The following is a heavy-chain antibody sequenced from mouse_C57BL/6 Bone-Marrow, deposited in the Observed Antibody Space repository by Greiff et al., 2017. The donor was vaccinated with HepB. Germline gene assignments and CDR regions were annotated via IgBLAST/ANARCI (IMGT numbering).Heavy chain of an antibody. D-gene: IGHD2-3*01. J-gene: IGHJ1*03. CDR1: GYTFTSYW. Sequence: QVQLQQPGAELVKPGASVKISCKASGYTFTSYWITWVKQRPGQGLEWIGDIYPGSGSTNYNEKFKSKATLTVDTSSSTAYMQLSSLTSEDSAVYYCERGDDGYFHWYFDVWGTGTTLTVSS. CDR3: ERGDDGYFHWYFDV. V-gene: IGHV1-55*01. CDR2: IYPGSGST.